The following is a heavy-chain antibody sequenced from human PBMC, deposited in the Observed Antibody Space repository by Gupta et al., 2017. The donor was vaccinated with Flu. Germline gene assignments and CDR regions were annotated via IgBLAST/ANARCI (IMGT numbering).Heavy chain of an antibody. CDR1: GYTFTSYY. V-gene: IGHV1-46*01. D-gene: IGHD6-6*01. Sequence: GASVKVSCKASGYTFTSYYMHWVRQAPGQGLEWMGIINPSGGSTSYAQKFQGRVTMTRDTSTSTVYMELSSLRSEDTAVYYCAREYSQLVLYYYYYGMDVWGQGTTVTGAS. J-gene: IGHJ6*02. CDR2: INPSGGST. CDR3: AREYSQLVLYYYYYGMDV.